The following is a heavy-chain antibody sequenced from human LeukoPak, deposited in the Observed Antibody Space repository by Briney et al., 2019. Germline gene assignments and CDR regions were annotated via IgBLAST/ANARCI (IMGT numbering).Heavy chain of an antibody. D-gene: IGHD3-22*01. CDR2: ISSSGSTI. Sequence: GGSLRLSCAASGFTFSDYYMSWIRQVPGKGLEWVSYISSSGSTIYYADSVKGRFSISRDNAKNSLYLQMNSLRAEDTAVYYCARVDYYDSSGSDPPPGYYYYMDVWGKGTTVTVSS. CDR1: GFTFSDYY. J-gene: IGHJ6*03. V-gene: IGHV3-11*04. CDR3: ARVDYYDSSGSDPPPGYYYYMDV.